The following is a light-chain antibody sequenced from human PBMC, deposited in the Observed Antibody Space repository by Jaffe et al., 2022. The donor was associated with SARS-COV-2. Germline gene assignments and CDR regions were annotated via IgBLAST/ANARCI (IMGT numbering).Light chain of an antibody. CDR2: ASS. CDR1: QDMSNY. V-gene: IGKV1-9*01. Sequence: DIQLTQSPSFLSASVGDRVTLTCRASQDMSNYLTWYQQKPGKAPKLLIYASSTLQSGVPSRFSGSGSGTEFTLTISSLQPEDFATYYCQHFHSYPRTFGQGTKVEIK. J-gene: IGKJ1*01. CDR3: QHFHSYPRT.